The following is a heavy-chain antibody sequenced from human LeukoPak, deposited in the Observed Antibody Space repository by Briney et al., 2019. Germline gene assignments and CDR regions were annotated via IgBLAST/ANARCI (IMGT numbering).Heavy chain of an antibody. CDR3: TVLLTVDPDY. Sequence: ASVKVSCKASGYTFTGYYMHWVRQAPGQGLEWMGWINPNSGNTGYAQKFQGRVTMTRNTSISTAYMELSSLRSEDTAVYYCTVLLTVDPDYWGQGTPVTVSS. V-gene: IGHV1-8*02. D-gene: IGHD4-23*01. CDR2: INPNSGNT. J-gene: IGHJ4*02. CDR1: GYTFTGYY.